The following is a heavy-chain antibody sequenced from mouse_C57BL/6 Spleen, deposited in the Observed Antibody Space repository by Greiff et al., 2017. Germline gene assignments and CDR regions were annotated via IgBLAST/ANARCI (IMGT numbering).Heavy chain of an antibody. Sequence: QVQLQQPGAELVKPGASVKLSCKASGYTFTSYWMHWVKQRPGQGLEWIGMIHPNSGSTNYNEKFKSKATLTVDKSSSTAYMQLSSLTSEDSAFYYCARSLLNWFAYWGQGTLVTVSA. J-gene: IGHJ3*01. D-gene: IGHD2-1*01. V-gene: IGHV1-64*01. CDR3: ARSLLNWFAY. CDR2: IHPNSGST. CDR1: GYTFTSYW.